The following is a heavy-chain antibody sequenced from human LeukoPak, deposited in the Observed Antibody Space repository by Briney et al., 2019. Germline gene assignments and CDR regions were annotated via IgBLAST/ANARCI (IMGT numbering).Heavy chain of an antibody. CDR3: AKDKRGNWNDYLDY. D-gene: IGHD1-1*01. J-gene: IGHJ4*02. Sequence: PGGSLRLSCAASGFTFSDYYMSWIRQAPGKGLEWVSLISGDGGSTYYADSVKGRFTISRDNSKNSLYLQMNSLRTEDTALYYCAKDKRGNWNDYLDYWGQGTLVTVSS. V-gene: IGHV3-43*02. CDR2: ISGDGGST. CDR1: GFTFSDYY.